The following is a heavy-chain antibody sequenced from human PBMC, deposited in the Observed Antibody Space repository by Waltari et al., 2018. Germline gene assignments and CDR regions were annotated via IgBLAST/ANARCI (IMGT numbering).Heavy chain of an antibody. J-gene: IGHJ4*02. D-gene: IGHD1-26*01. CDR2: IYYSGRT. CDR1: GGSISSSSYY. V-gene: IGHV4-39*01. Sequence: QLQLQESGPGLLKPSETLSLTCTVSGGSISSSSYYWGWIRQPPGKGLEWIGSIYYSGRTYYNPSLKSRVNIFGDTSKNQFSLKVSSWTAADTAVYYCARWELLRYYFDYWGQGTLVTVSS. CDR3: ARWELLRYYFDY.